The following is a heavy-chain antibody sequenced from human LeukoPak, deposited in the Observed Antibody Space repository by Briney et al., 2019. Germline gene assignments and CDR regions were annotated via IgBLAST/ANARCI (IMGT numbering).Heavy chain of an antibody. J-gene: IGHJ4*02. CDR1: GGTFSSYA. Sequence: ASVKVSCKASGGTFSSYAISWVRQAPGQGLEWMGRIIPILGIANYAQKFQGRVTITADKSTSTAYMELSSLRSEDTAVYYCAITGYSSGWYVDYWGQGTLVTVSS. CDR3: AITGYSSGWYVDY. D-gene: IGHD6-19*01. V-gene: IGHV1-69*04. CDR2: IIPILGIA.